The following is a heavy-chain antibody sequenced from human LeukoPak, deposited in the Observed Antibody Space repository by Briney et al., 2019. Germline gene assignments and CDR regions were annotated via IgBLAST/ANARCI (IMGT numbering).Heavy chain of an antibody. D-gene: IGHD3-16*01. Sequence: GGSLRLSCAASEFTFSDYDMNWIRQAPGKGLEWVSFIRSSSGYTNYADSVKGRFTVSRDNAKKSLYLQMNSLRAEDTAVYYCARDWALDYWGQGTLVTVSS. J-gene: IGHJ4*02. V-gene: IGHV3-11*06. CDR3: ARDWALDY. CDR2: IRSSSGYT. CDR1: EFTFSDYD.